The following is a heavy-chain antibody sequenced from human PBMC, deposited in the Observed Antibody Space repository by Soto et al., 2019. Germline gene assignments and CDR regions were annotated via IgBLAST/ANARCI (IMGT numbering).Heavy chain of an antibody. CDR3: ARPRGGWGYESLHWFDP. V-gene: IGHV4-39*01. CDR2: IYYSGST. CDR1: GGSISSSSYY. Sequence: SETLSLTCTVSGGSISSSSYYWGWIRQPPGKGLEWIGSIYYSGSTYYNPSLKSRVTISVDTSKNQFSLNLSSVTAADTAVYYCARPRGGWGYESLHWFDPWGQGTLVTVSS. J-gene: IGHJ5*02. D-gene: IGHD5-12*01.